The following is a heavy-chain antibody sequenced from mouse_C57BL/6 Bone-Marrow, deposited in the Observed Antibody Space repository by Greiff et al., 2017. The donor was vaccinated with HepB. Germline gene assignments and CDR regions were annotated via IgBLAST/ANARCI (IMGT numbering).Heavy chain of an antibody. CDR3: ARRERAGAY. V-gene: IGHV1-19*01. D-gene: IGHD3-3*01. CDR1: GYTFTDYY. J-gene: IGHJ3*01. Sequence: EVQRVESGPVLVKPGASVKMSCKASGYTFTDYYMNWVKQSHGKSLEWIGVINPYNGGTSYNQKFKGKATLTVDKSSSTAYMELNSLTSEDSAVYYCARRERAGAYWGQGTLVTVSA. CDR2: INPYNGGT.